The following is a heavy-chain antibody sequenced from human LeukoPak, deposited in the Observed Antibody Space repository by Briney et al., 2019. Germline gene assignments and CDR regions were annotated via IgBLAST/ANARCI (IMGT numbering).Heavy chain of an antibody. D-gene: IGHD2-15*01. CDR2: IYSDGSST. CDR1: GFTFSSYW. J-gene: IGHJ3*02. CDR3: ARGEYCSGGSCYSAAFDI. Sequence: PGGSLRLSCAASGFTFSSYWMHWVRQAPGKGLVWVSRIYSDGSSTNYADSVKGRFTISRDNAKNTLYLQMNSLSAEDTAVYYCARGEYCSGGSCYSAAFDIWGQGTMVTVSS. V-gene: IGHV3-74*01.